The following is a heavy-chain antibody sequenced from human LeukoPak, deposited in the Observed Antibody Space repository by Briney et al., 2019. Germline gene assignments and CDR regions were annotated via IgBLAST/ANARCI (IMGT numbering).Heavy chain of an antibody. D-gene: IGHD1-26*01. CDR1: GGSISSDTYF. Sequence: SETLSLTCTVSGGSISSDTYFWGWIRQPPGKGLEWIANIYFTGNTYYNPSLKSRATISVDTSKNQFSLTLSSVSAPDTAVYYCVGEVYRGGCFACWGQGTLVTVSS. CDR2: IYFTGNT. CDR3: VGEVYRGGCFAC. J-gene: IGHJ4*02. V-gene: IGHV4-39*01.